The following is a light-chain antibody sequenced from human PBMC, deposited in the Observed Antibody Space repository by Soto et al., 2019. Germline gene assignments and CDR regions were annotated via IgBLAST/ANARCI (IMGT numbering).Light chain of an antibody. Sequence: QSVLTQPASVSGSPGQSITISCTGTDSDVGGYNYVSWYQQNPGNAPKVIIYDVSNRPSGVSNRFSGSKSGNTASLTIAGLQAEDEADYYCSSYTINGVGVFGGGTKVTVL. CDR2: DVS. J-gene: IGLJ2*01. CDR1: DSDVGGYNY. CDR3: SSYTINGVGV. V-gene: IGLV2-14*01.